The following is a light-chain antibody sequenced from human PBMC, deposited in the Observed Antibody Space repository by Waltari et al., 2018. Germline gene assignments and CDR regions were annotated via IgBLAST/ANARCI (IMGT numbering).Light chain of an antibody. CDR1: ALPKQY. V-gene: IGLV3-25*03. CDR2: KDS. J-gene: IGLJ2*01. CDR3: QSANSNGTFVV. Sequence: SYELTQPPSVSVSPGQTAKTTCSGDALPKQYAYLYQQKPGQAPVLVIFKDSERPSGIPERFSGSSSGTTVTLTISGVQAEDEADYYCQSANSNGTFVVFGGGTKLSVL.